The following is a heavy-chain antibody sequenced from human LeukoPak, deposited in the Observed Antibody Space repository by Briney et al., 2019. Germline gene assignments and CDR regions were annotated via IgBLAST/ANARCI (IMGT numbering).Heavy chain of an antibody. J-gene: IGHJ4*02. D-gene: IGHD2-15*01. Sequence: GGSLRLSCAASGFTVSSNYMSWIRQAPGKGLEWISYITNRGSTIFYTDSVKGRFTISRDNARNSLYLQLNSLRAEDTAVYYCARDRGVVVPAMGYYFDYWGQGTLVTVSS. CDR2: ITNRGSTI. CDR1: GFTVSSNY. V-gene: IGHV3-11*01. CDR3: ARDRGVVVPAMGYYFDY.